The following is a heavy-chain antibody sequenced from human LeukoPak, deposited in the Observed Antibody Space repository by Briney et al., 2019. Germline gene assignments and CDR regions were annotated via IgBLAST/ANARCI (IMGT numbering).Heavy chain of an antibody. Sequence: SETLSLTCTDAGGSVSSGSYYWSWIRQPPGKGLEWIGYIYYSGSTNYNPSLKSRVTISVDTSKNQFSLKLSSVTAADTAVYYCAGQSYYYDNSGYSNWLDPWGQGTLVTVSS. CDR3: AGQSYYYDNSGYSNWLDP. CDR1: GGSVSSGSYY. D-gene: IGHD3-22*01. CDR2: IYYSGST. J-gene: IGHJ5*02. V-gene: IGHV4-61*01.